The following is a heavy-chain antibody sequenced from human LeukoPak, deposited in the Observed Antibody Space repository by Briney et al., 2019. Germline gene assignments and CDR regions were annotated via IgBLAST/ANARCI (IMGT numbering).Heavy chain of an antibody. Sequence: GASVKLSCKASGNPFTTYYIHWVRQAPGQGLEWMGWISAYNGNTNYAQKLQGRVTMTTDTSTSTAYMELRSLRSDDTAVYYCARDQYNWNWRGYYYGMDVWGQGTTVTVSS. V-gene: IGHV1-18*04. J-gene: IGHJ6*02. D-gene: IGHD1-20*01. CDR2: ISAYNGNT. CDR3: ARDQYNWNWRGYYYGMDV. CDR1: GNPFTTYY.